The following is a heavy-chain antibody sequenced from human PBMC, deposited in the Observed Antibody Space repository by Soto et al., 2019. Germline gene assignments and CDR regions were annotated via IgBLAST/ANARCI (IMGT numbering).Heavy chain of an antibody. V-gene: IGHV4-4*02. Sequence: PSETLSLTCVVSGDSIYSSNWWNWVRQAPGKGLEWIGEIYHDGSTNYNPSLKSRATISIDTTTNQFSLGLTSVTAADTAMYFFARGPTVEAQNGLDGWLAPGGQGTLVTVSS. D-gene: IGHD3-9*01. J-gene: IGHJ5*02. CDR3: ARGPTVEAQNGLDGWLAP. CDR1: GDSIYSSNW. CDR2: IYHDGST.